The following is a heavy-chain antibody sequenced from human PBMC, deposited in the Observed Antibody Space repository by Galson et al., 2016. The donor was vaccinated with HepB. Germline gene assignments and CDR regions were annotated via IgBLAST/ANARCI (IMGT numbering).Heavy chain of an antibody. J-gene: IGHJ2*01. CDR1: GFTFSDHY. CDR2: ISPSSGYS. CDR3: ARGNTRGIIDWYFDL. V-gene: IGHV3-11*06. D-gene: IGHD6-13*01. Sequence: SLRLSCAASGFTFSDHYMAWIRQAPGKGLEWPSHISPSSGYSKYADSVKGRFAISRDNANKSLFLQLNNLKAEDPAIYFCARGNTRGIIDWYFDLWGRGTLIAVSS.